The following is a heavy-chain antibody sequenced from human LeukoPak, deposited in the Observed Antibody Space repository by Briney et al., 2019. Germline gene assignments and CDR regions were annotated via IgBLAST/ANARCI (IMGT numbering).Heavy chain of an antibody. J-gene: IGHJ4*02. Sequence: GASVKVSCKASGGTSSSYAISWVRQAPGQGLEWMGRIIPILGIANYAQKFQGRVTITADKSTSTAYMELSSLRSEDTAVYYCARGAAAAGTEDFDYWGQGTLVTVSS. CDR2: IIPILGIA. CDR1: GGTSSSYA. D-gene: IGHD6-13*01. CDR3: ARGAAAAGTEDFDY. V-gene: IGHV1-69*04.